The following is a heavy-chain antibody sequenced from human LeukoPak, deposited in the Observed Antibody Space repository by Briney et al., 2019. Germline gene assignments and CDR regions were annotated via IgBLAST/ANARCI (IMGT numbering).Heavy chain of an antibody. CDR1: GFSFTNAC. Sequence: GGSLRLSCAASGFSFTNACMSWVRQAPGKGLEWVGRVKSEADGGTTDYAAPVKGRFTISRDDSKNTLYLQMNSLKTGDTAVYYCTRLGSYDYWGQGTLVTVSS. CDR3: TRLGSYDY. V-gene: IGHV3-15*01. J-gene: IGHJ4*02. CDR2: VKSEADGGTT.